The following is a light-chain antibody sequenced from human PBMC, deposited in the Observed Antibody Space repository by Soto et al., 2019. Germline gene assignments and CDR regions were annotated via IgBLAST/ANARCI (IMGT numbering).Light chain of an antibody. CDR1: SSDVGGYNY. V-gene: IGLV2-14*01. CDR3: TSYTSSTTYV. Sequence: QSALTQPASVSGSPGQSITISCTGTSSDVGGYNYVSWYQQHPGKAPILMIYDVSNRPSGVSNRFSGSKSGNTASLTISGLQAEDEADYYCTSYTSSTTYVLGTGTKVTVL. J-gene: IGLJ1*01. CDR2: DVS.